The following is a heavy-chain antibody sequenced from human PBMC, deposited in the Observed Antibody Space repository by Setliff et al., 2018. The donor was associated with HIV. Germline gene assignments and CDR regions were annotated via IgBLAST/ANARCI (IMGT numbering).Heavy chain of an antibody. V-gene: IGHV1-69*13. J-gene: IGHJ3*02. Sequence: ASVKVSCKASGGTFSSYAINWVRQAPGQGLEWTGGIIPIFGTANYEQKFQGRVTITADESTSTAYMELSSLRSEDTAVYNCARDYPYYESSGYNYLEAFDIWGQGTMVTVSS. CDR1: GGTFSSYA. CDR2: IIPIFGTA. CDR3: ARDYPYYESSGYNYLEAFDI. D-gene: IGHD3-22*01.